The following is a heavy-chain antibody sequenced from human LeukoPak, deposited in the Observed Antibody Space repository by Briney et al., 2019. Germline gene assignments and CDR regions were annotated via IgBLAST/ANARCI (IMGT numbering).Heavy chain of an antibody. CDR3: ATGLGYCSGGSCYSGFTQAPLDY. CDR1: GGSISSSSYY. Sequence: PSETLSLTCTVSGGSISSSSYYWGWIRQPPGKGLEWIGSIYYSGSTYYNPSLKSRVTISVDTSKNQFSLKLSSATAADTAVYYCATGLGYCSGGSCYSGFTQAPLDYWGQGTLVTVSS. CDR2: IYYSGST. J-gene: IGHJ4*02. V-gene: IGHV4-39*01. D-gene: IGHD2-15*01.